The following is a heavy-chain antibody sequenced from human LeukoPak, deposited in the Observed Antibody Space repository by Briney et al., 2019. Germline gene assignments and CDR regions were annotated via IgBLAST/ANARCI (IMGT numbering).Heavy chain of an antibody. V-gene: IGHV1-69*13. CDR3: ARTAFVAALHFDY. D-gene: IGHD2-21*01. J-gene: IGHJ4*02. CDR2: IIPMFDSA. CDR1: GGTFSSYG. Sequence: SVKVSCKASGGTFSSYGISWVRQVPGQGLEWMGGIIPMFDSANYAQKFQGRVTITADESTNTAYMELSSLRSEDTAVYYCARTAFVAALHFDYWGQGTLVTVSS.